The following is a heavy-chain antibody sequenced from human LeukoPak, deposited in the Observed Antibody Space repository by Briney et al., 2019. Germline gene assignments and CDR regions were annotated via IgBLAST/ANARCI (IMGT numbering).Heavy chain of an antibody. D-gene: IGHD3-22*01. V-gene: IGHV4-59*01. Sequence: SETLSLTCTVSGGSISSYYWSWIRQPPGKGLEWIGYIYYSGSTNYNPSLKSRVTISVDTSKNQFSLKLSSVTAADTAVYYCARPSSYYYDTAFDIWGQGTMVTVSS. J-gene: IGHJ3*02. CDR1: GGSISSYY. CDR3: ARPSSYYYDTAFDI. CDR2: IYYSGST.